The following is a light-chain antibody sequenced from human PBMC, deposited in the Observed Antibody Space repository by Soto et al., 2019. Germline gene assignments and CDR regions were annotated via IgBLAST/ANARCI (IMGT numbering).Light chain of an antibody. CDR2: AAS. J-gene: IGKJ1*01. CDR1: QGISTY. V-gene: IGKV1-9*01. Sequence: DIQLTHSPSFLSASVRDRVTITCRASQGISTYLAWYQQKPGKAPTLLIYAASTLQSGVPSRFSGSGSGTESTLTISSLQPEAFATYYCQQLNTYPRTFGQGTKVEIK. CDR3: QQLNTYPRT.